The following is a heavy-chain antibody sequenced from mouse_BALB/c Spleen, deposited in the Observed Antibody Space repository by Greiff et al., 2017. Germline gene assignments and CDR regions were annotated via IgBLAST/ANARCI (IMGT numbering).Heavy chain of an antibody. CDR2: IYTGDGDT. J-gene: IGHJ3*01. V-gene: IGHV1-87*01. CDR1: GYTFTSYW. D-gene: IGHD2-1*01. Sequence: QVQLKQSGAELARPGASVKLSCKASGYTFTSYWMQWVKQRPGQGLEWIGAIYTGDGDTRYTQKFKGKATLTADKSSSTAYMQLSSLASEDSAVYYCARSGYGNYPAWFAYWGQGTLVTVSA. CDR3: ARSGYGNYPAWFAY.